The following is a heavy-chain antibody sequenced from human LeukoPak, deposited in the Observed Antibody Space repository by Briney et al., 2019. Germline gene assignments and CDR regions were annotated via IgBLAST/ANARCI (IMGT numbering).Heavy chain of an antibody. V-gene: IGHV4-34*01. Sequence: PSETLSLTCAVYGGSFSGYYWSWIRQPPGEGLEWIGEINHSGSTNYNPSLKSRVTISVDTSKNQFSLKLSSVTAADTAVYYCARGFGTSDHWGQGTLVTVSS. CDR1: GGSFSGYY. J-gene: IGHJ4*02. D-gene: IGHD1-1*01. CDR3: ARGFGTSDH. CDR2: INHSGST.